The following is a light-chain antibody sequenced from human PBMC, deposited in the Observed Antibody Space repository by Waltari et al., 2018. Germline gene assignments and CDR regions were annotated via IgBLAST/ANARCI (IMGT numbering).Light chain of an antibody. J-gene: IGLJ2*01. Sequence: QSVLTQPPSASGTPGQRVTVSCSGSSSNVGSNTVNWYQQIPGTAPKLLVYFNNPRPSAVPDRFSGSKSGTSASLAISGLQSEDEADYYCVTWDDRLTGVVFGGGTKLTVL. CDR2: FNN. V-gene: IGLV1-44*01. CDR1: SSNVGSNT. CDR3: VTWDDRLTGVV.